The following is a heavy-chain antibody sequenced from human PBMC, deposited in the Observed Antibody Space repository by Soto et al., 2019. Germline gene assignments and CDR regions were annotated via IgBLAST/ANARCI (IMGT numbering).Heavy chain of an antibody. Sequence: GGSLRLACVASGFTFSSYALHWVRQAPGKGLEWVAVTSYDGSNKYYADSVEGRFTISRDNSKNTLYLQTSSLTTEDTAMYYCARDWETSATGLIDSWGQGTLVTVSS. D-gene: IGHD3-9*01. CDR2: TSYDGSNK. CDR3: ARDWETSATGLIDS. V-gene: IGHV3-30-3*01. J-gene: IGHJ4*02. CDR1: GFTFSSYA.